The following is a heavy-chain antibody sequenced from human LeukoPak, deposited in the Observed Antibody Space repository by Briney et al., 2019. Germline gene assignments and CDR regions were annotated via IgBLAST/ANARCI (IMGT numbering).Heavy chain of an antibody. Sequence: GGSLRLSCAASGFTFSYACMSWGRQAPGKGLEWVGRIKGKTDRRTTDHAAPVKGRFTSSRDDSKKTPYLQMNSLKTEDTGVYYCTPDAPFYGSGSYFSDFQHWGQGTLVIVSS. J-gene: IGHJ1*01. D-gene: IGHD3-10*01. CDR1: GFTFSYAC. V-gene: IGHV3-15*01. CDR2: IKGKTDRRTT. CDR3: TPDAPFYGSGSYFSDFQH.